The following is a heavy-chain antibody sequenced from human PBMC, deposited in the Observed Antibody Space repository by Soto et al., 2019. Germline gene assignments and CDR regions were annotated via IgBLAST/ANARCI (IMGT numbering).Heavy chain of an antibody. J-gene: IGHJ4*02. CDR1: GGSISSGGYY. D-gene: IGHD3-9*01. Sequence: QVQLQESGPGLVKPSQTLTLTCTVSGGSISSGGYYWSWIRQHPGKGLEWIGYISDSGSTYYNPSLKSRVXXXVXPSKNHFSLKLSAVTAADTAVYYCARTTFYDIFTAYYSLFDYWGQGTLVTVSS. V-gene: IGHV4-31*03. CDR3: ARTTFYDIFTAYYSLFDY. CDR2: ISDSGST.